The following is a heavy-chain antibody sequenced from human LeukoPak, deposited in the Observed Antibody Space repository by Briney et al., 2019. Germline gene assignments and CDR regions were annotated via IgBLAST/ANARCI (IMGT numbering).Heavy chain of an antibody. V-gene: IGHV4-34*01. Sequence: PSETLSLTCTVSGGSISSYYWTWIRQSPGKGLEWIGEVNLDGDTNYNPSLRSRVTISIDTSKNHFSLNLRSVTAADTAVYNCARAAWNGGGGFDPWGQGTLVTVSS. J-gene: IGHJ5*02. CDR2: VNLDGDT. CDR1: GGSISSYY. CDR3: ARAAWNGGGGFDP. D-gene: IGHD3-16*01.